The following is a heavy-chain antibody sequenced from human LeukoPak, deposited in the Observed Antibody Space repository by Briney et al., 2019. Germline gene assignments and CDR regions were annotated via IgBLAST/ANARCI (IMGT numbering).Heavy chain of an antibody. CDR1: GYSFTSYW. J-gene: IGHJ3*02. D-gene: IGHD2-15*01. V-gene: IGHV5-51*01. CDR3: ARQGCSGGSCYSFWMDGAFDI. Sequence: GESLKISCKGSGYSFTSYWIGWVRQMPGKGLEWMGIIYPGDSDTRYSPSFQGQVTISADKSISTAYLQWSSLKASDTAMYYCARQGCSGGSCYSFWMDGAFDIWGQGTMVTVSS. CDR2: IYPGDSDT.